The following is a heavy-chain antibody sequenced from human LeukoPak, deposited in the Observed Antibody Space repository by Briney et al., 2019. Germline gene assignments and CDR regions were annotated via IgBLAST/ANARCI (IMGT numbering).Heavy chain of an antibody. CDR3: STVNGGGRWLRFLEHYYFVDV. CDR1: GYTFTYYY. Sequence: ATVNLSFTSAGYTFTYYYLHWMRLPPAKGLGWMGLVNPEDGERIYAEKLPGRVSITAHTSTEKTSVELCRLRPEGTAMFFSSTVNGGGRWLRFLEHYYFVDVWGKGTTVTVSS. CDR2: VNPEDGER. J-gene: IGHJ6*04. D-gene: IGHD3-3*01. V-gene: IGHV1-69-2*01.